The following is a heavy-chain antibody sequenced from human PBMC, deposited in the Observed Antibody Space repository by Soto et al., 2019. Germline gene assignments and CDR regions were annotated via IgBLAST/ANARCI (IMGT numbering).Heavy chain of an antibody. J-gene: IGHJ3*02. V-gene: IGHV1-2*04. CDR1: GYTFTGYY. Sequence: GASVKVSCKASGYTFTGYYMHWVRQAPGQGLEWMGWINPNSGGTNYAQKFQGWVTMTRDTSISTAYMELSRLRSDDTAVYYCARSTNMIVVVIGAFDIWGRGTMVTVSS. CDR3: ARSTNMIVVVIGAFDI. D-gene: IGHD3-22*01. CDR2: INPNSGGT.